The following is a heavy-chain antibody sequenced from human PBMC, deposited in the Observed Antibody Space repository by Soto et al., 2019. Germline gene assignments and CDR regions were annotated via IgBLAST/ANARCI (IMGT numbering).Heavy chain of an antibody. Sequence: SETLSLTCTVSGGSISSYYWSWIRQPPGKGLEWIGYIYYSGSTNYNPSLKSRVTISVDTSKNQFSLKLSSVTAADTAVYFCSRLTTMVREINDDPFDFWGQGTLVTVSS. CDR2: IYYSGST. D-gene: IGHD3-10*01. CDR3: SRLTTMVREINDDPFDF. J-gene: IGHJ4*03. CDR1: GGSISSYY. V-gene: IGHV4-59*01.